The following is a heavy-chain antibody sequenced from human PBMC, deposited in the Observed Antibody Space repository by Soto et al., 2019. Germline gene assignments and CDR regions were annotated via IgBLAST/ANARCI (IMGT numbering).Heavy chain of an antibody. CDR2: INHSGST. Sequence: PSETLSLTCAVYGGSFSGYYWSWIRQPPGKGLEWIGEINHSGSTNYNPSLKSRVTISVDTSKNQFSLKLSSVTAADTAVYYCARTTRSYYYYGMDVWGQGTTVTVSS. J-gene: IGHJ6*02. CDR3: ARTTRSYYYYGMDV. V-gene: IGHV4-34*01. CDR1: GGSFSGYY. D-gene: IGHD3-10*01.